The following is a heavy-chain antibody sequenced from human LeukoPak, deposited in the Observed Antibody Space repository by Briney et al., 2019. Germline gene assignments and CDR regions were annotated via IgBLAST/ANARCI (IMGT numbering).Heavy chain of an antibody. J-gene: IGHJ4*02. D-gene: IGHD1-26*01. Sequence: PSETLSLTCTVSGGSISSYYWSWIRQPPGKGLEWIGYIYYSGSTNYNPSLKSRVTISVDTSKNQFSLKLNSVTAADAAVYYCARGKVGATLFDYWGQGTLVTVSS. CDR1: GGSISSYY. V-gene: IGHV4-59*12. CDR2: IYYSGST. CDR3: ARGKVGATLFDY.